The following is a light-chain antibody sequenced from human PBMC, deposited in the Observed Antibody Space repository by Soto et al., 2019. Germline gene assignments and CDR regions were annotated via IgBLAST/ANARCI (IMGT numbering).Light chain of an antibody. Sequence: EIVLTQSPGTLSLSPGERATLSCRASQSVSSTYLAWYQQKPGQAPRLLIYGASSRASGIPDRFSGSGSGTDFTLTISRLDPEDFAVYYCQQYGRSSLTFGPGTKVSIK. CDR3: QQYGRSSLT. J-gene: IGKJ3*01. V-gene: IGKV3-20*01. CDR2: GAS. CDR1: QSVSSTY.